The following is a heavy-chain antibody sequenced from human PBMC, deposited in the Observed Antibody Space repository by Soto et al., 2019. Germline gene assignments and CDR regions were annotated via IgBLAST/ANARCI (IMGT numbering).Heavy chain of an antibody. CDR1: GFTFSSYG. D-gene: IGHD3-10*01. CDR2: IWYDGSNK. CDR3: ARAGFGDYNYYYMDV. J-gene: IGHJ6*03. V-gene: IGHV3-33*01. Sequence: PGGSLSLSCAASGFTFSSYGMHWVRQAPGKGLEWVAVIWYDGSNKYYADSVKGRFTISRDNSKNTLYLQMNSLRAEDTAVYYCARAGFGDYNYYYMDVWGKGTTVTVSS.